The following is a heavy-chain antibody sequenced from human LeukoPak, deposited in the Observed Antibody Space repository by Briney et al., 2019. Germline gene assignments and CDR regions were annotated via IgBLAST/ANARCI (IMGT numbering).Heavy chain of an antibody. CDR3: ASNRWAGELSPYYFDY. J-gene: IGHJ4*02. Sequence: SVKVSCKASGGTFSSYAISWVRQAPGQGLEWMGGINPIFGTANYAQKFQGRVTITTDESTSTAYMELSSLRSEDTAVYYCASNRWAGELSPYYFDYWGQGTLVTVSS. D-gene: IGHD3-10*01. CDR2: INPIFGTA. V-gene: IGHV1-69*05. CDR1: GGTFSSYA.